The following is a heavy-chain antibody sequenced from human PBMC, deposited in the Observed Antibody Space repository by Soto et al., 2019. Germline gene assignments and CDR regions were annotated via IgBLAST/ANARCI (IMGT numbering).Heavy chain of an antibody. CDR1: GYTFTDHY. J-gene: IGHJ4*02. Sequence: ASVKVSCKASGYTFTDHYLLWVRQAPGQGLEWMGWMHPNNGATNFAQKFQGRVTLTRDTSISTAYLEIPRLKTYDTAVNFCARWSRLYRGQRASEDWGKRDLVT. CDR3: ARWSRLYRGQRASED. D-gene: IGHD3-3*01. V-gene: IGHV1-2*02. CDR2: MHPNNGAT.